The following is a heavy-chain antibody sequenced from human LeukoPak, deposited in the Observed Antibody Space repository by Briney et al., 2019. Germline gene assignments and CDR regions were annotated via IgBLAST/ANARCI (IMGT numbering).Heavy chain of an antibody. Sequence: GSLRLSCAASGFTFSSYAMHWVRQAPGKGLEWVAVISNDESNKFYANSVKGRSTISRDTSTNTLHLQMNSLRAEDTAVYYCARARAQDFDYWGQGTLVTVSS. J-gene: IGHJ4*02. CDR3: ARARAQDFDY. CDR1: GFTFSSYA. V-gene: IGHV3-30-3*01. CDR2: ISNDESNK. D-gene: IGHD3-10*01.